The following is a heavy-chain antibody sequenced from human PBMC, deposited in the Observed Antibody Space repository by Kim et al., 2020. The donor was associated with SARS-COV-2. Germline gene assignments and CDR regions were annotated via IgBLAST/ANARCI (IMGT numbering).Heavy chain of an antibody. CDR3: ARGEQDYYDSSGYYYVVY. Sequence: GGSLRLSCAASGFTFSDYYMSWIRQAPGKGLEWVSYISSSGSTIYYADSVKGRFTISRDNAKNSLYLQMNSLRAEDTAVYYCARGEQDYYDSSGYYYVVYWGQGTLVTVSS. J-gene: IGHJ4*02. CDR1: GFTFSDYY. V-gene: IGHV3-11*01. D-gene: IGHD3-22*01. CDR2: ISSSGSTI.